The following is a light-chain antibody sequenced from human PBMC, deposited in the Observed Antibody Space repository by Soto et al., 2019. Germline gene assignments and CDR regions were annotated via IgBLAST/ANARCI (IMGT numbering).Light chain of an antibody. V-gene: IGKV3-20*01. Sequence: EIVLTQSPGTLSLSPGERATLSCGASRSVSNSYLAWYQQKPGQAPRLLIYGASSRATGIPDRFSGSGSGTDFTVTITRLEPEDFSVYYCQQYGSSPTTFGQGTKVEI. CDR2: GAS. CDR3: QQYGSSPTT. J-gene: IGKJ1*01. CDR1: RSVSNSY.